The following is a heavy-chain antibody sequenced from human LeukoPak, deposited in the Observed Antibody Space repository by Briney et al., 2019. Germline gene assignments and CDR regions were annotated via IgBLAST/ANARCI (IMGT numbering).Heavy chain of an antibody. V-gene: IGHV4-59*08. CDR3: ARLVQDYDILTGYYMGYYYGMDV. CDR1: GGSISSYY. CDR2: IYYSGST. J-gene: IGHJ6*02. Sequence: PSETLSLTCTVSGGSISSYYWSWIRQPPGKGLEWIGYIYYSGSTNYNPSLKSRVTISVDTSKNQFSLKLSSVTAADTAAHYCARLVQDYDILTGYYMGYYYGMDVWGQGTTVTVSS. D-gene: IGHD3-9*01.